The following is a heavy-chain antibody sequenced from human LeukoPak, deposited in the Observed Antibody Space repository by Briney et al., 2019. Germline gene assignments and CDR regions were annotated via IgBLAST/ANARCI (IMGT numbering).Heavy chain of an antibody. Sequence: SETLSLTCTVSGGSISSSSYYWGWIRQPPGKGLEWIGEINHSGTTNYNPSLKSRVTISVDTSKNQFSLKLSSVTAADTAVYYCARGDIWGSYYKRPFDYWGQGTLVTVSS. CDR1: GGSISSSSYY. CDR2: INHSGTT. CDR3: ARGDIWGSYYKRPFDY. D-gene: IGHD3-10*01. V-gene: IGHV4-39*07. J-gene: IGHJ4*02.